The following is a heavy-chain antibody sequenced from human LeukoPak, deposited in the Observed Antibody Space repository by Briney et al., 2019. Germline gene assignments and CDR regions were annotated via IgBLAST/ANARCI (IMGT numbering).Heavy chain of an antibody. D-gene: IGHD3-3*01. Sequence: ASVKVSCKASGYTFTGYYMHWVRQAPGQGLEWMGWINPNSGGTNYAQKFQGRVTMTRDTSISTAYMELSRLRSDDAAVYYCARDGSQEWSGYYYLLDYWGQGTLVTVSS. CDR3: ARDGSQEWSGYYYLLDY. V-gene: IGHV1-2*02. CDR1: GYTFTGYY. CDR2: INPNSGGT. J-gene: IGHJ4*02.